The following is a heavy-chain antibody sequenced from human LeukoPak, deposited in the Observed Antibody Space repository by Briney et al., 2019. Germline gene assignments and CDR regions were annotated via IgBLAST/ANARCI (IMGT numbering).Heavy chain of an antibody. J-gene: IGHJ4*02. D-gene: IGHD6-19*01. CDR1: GFTFSSYA. Sequence: GRSLRLSCAASGFTFSSYAMSWVRQAPGKGLEWVSYISSSGSTIYYADSVKGRFTISRDNAKNSLYLQMNSLRAEDTAVYYCARDRLYSSGWYVDYWGQGTLVTVSS. CDR2: ISSSGSTI. CDR3: ARDRLYSSGWYVDY. V-gene: IGHV3-48*04.